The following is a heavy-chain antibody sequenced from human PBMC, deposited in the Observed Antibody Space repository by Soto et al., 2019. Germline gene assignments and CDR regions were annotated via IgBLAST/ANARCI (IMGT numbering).Heavy chain of an antibody. V-gene: IGHV1-18*01. Sequence: QVQLVQSGAEVKKPGASVKVSCKASGYTFTSYGISWVRQAPGQGLEWMGWISAYNGNTNYAQKLQGRVTMTTDTXXXXXXXXXXXXXXXXXXVXXXXXXXGQQLVDYWGQGTLVTVSS. CDR1: GYTFTSYG. J-gene: IGHJ4*02. CDR3: XXXXGQQLVDY. CDR2: ISAYNGNT. D-gene: IGHD6-13*01.